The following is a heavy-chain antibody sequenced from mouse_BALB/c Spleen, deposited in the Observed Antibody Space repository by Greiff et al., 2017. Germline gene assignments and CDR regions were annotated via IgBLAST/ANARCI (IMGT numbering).Heavy chain of an antibody. Sequence: EVQLQQSGPELMKPGASVKISCKASGYSFTSYYMHWVKQSHGKSLEWIGYIDPFNGGTSYNQKFKGKATLTVDKSSSTAYMHLSSLTSEDSAVYYCATYDYDLWFAYWGQGTLVTVAA. CDR3: ATYDYDLWFAY. V-gene: IGHV1S135*01. CDR1: GYSFTSYY. J-gene: IGHJ3*01. CDR2: IDPFNGGT. D-gene: IGHD2-4*01.